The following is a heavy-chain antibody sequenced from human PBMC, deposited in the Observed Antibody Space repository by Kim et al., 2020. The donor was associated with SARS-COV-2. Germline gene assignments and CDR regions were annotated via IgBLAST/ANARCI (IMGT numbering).Heavy chain of an antibody. D-gene: IGHD5-18*01. V-gene: IGHV1-46*01. Sequence: ASVKVSCKASGYTFTSYYMHWVRQAPGQGLEWMGIINPSGGSTSYAQKFQGRVTMTRDTSTSTVYMELSSLRSEDTAVYYCARDNVEGYSYGFFDYWGQGTLVTVSS. J-gene: IGHJ4*02. CDR2: INPSGGST. CDR1: GYTFTSYY. CDR3: ARDNVEGYSYGFFDY.